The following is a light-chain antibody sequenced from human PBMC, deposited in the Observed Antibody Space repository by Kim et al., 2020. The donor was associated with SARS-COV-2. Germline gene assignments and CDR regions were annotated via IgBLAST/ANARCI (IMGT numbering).Light chain of an antibody. CDR1: QDIKNY. Sequence: DIQMTQSPSSLSASVGDRVTITCRASQDIKNYLAWIQHKPGQAPKSLIYAASHFLTGVPSKFSGSGSGTDFILTISSLQPEDFATYYCQQYYTYPYTFGQGTKLEIK. CDR2: AAS. CDR3: QQYYTYPYT. J-gene: IGKJ2*01. V-gene: IGKV1-16*02.